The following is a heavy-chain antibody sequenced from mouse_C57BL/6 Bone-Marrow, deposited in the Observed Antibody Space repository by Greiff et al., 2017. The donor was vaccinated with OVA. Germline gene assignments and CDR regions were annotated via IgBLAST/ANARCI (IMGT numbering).Heavy chain of an antibody. J-gene: IGHJ2*01. Sequence: VQLQQSGTVLARPGASVKMSCKTSGYTFTSYWMHWVKQRPGQGLEWIGAIYPGNSDTSYNQKFKGKANLTAVTSASTAYMELSSLTNEDSAVYYCTRKPYGNHDYWGQGTTLTVSS. V-gene: IGHV1-5*01. CDR3: TRKPYGNHDY. CDR2: IYPGNSDT. CDR1: GYTFTSYW. D-gene: IGHD2-1*01.